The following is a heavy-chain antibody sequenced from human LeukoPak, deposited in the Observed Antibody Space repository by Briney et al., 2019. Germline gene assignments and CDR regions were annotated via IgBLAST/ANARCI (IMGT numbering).Heavy chain of an antibody. CDR1: GFTFSTFA. D-gene: IGHD2-15*01. V-gene: IGHV3-23*01. CDR2: ISGGGVTT. CDR3: AINPGYCSGGSCYGAFDI. Sequence: GGSLRLSCAASGFTFSTFAMNWVRRAPGKGLEWVSAISGGGVTTYYADSVKGRFTISRDNSKNTLSLQMNSLRAEDTAVYYCAINPGYCSGGSCYGAFDIWGQGTMVTVSS. J-gene: IGHJ3*02.